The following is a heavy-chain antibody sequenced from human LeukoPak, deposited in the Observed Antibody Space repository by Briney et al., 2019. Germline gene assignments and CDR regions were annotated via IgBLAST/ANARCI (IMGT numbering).Heavy chain of an antibody. Sequence: PSETLSLTCTVTGDSIGSSSYYWGWIRQAPGKGLEWIGNIYYSGSTSYNPSLKSRVTISVDTSKNQFSLKLSSVTAADTAVYYCARHEGTSSWSNTYWYFDLWGRGTLVTVSS. CDR1: GDSIGSSSYY. J-gene: IGHJ2*01. D-gene: IGHD6-13*01. CDR3: ARHEGTSSWSNTYWYFDL. CDR2: IYYSGST. V-gene: IGHV4-39*01.